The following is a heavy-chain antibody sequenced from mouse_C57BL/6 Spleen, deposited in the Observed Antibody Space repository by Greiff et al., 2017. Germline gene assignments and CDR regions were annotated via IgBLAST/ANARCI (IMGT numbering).Heavy chain of an antibody. CDR1: GFNIKDYY. CDR3: TTEGSTMVTTKAY. Sequence: VQPQPSGAELVRPGAPVKLALTASGFNIKDYYMHWVEQRPEQGLEGIGRIDPEDGDTGYAPKFQGKATMTADTSSNTAYLQLSSLTSEDTAVYYCTTEGSTMVTTKAYWGQGTLVTVSA. D-gene: IGHD2-2*01. CDR2: IDPEDGDT. V-gene: IGHV14-1*01. J-gene: IGHJ3*01.